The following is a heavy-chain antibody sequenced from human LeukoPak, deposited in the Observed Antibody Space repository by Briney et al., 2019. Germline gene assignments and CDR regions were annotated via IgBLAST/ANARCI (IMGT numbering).Heavy chain of an antibody. V-gene: IGHV1-18*01. CDR2: ISAYNGNT. CDR3: ARDSVSFYYGSGSCSANGFDP. J-gene: IGHJ5*02. D-gene: IGHD3-10*01. Sequence: ASVKVSCKASGYTFTSYGISWVRQAPGQGLEWMGWISAYNGNTNYAQKLPGRVTMTTDTSTSTAYMELRSLRSDDTAVYYCARDSVSFYYGSGSCSANGFDPGGWGPVVIV. CDR1: GYTFTSYG.